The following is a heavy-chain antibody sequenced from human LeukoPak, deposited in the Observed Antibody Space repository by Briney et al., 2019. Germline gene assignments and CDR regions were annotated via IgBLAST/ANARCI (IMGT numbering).Heavy chain of an antibody. CDR2: ISSSSSYI. V-gene: IGHV3-21*01. CDR3: ARDARRSGYSYGRPFDY. J-gene: IGHJ4*02. Sequence: GSLRLSCAASGFTFSSYSMNWVRRAPGKGLEWVSSISSSSSYIYYADSVKGRFTISRDNAKNSLYLQMNSLRAEDTAVYYCARDARRSGYSYGRPFDYWGQGTLVTVSS. CDR1: GFTFSSYS. D-gene: IGHD5-18*01.